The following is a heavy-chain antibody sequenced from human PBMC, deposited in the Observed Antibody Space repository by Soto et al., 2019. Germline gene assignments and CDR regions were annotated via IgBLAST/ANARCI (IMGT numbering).Heavy chain of an antibody. J-gene: IGHJ4*02. V-gene: IGHV4-59*01. Sequence: SETLSLTCTVSGGSISSYYWSWIRQPPGKGLEWIGYIYYSGSTNYNPSLKSRVTISVDTSKNQFSLKLSSVTAADTAVYYCARGGEYSGYDFPYWGQGTLVTVSS. CDR1: GGSISSYY. D-gene: IGHD5-12*01. CDR2: IYYSGST. CDR3: ARGGEYSGYDFPY.